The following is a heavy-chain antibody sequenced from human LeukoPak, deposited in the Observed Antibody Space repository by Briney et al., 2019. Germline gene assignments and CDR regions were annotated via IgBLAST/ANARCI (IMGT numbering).Heavy chain of an antibody. D-gene: IGHD1-7*01. V-gene: IGHV4-59*12. Sequence: SETLSLTCTVSGGSISSYYWSWIRQPPGKGLEWNGYIYYSGSTNYNPSLKSRVTISVDTSKNQFSLKLSSVTAADTAVYYCARITGTLVGFDPWGQGTLVTVSS. J-gene: IGHJ5*02. CDR1: GGSISSYY. CDR3: ARITGTLVGFDP. CDR2: IYYSGST.